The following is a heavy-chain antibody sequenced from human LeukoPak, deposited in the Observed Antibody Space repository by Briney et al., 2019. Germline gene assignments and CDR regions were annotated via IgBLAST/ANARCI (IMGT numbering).Heavy chain of an antibody. CDR2: IIGSSGPT. Sequence: GGSLRLSCAPSGFSFSNYAMSWARQAPGKGLEWVSLIIGSSGPTFYADSVKGRFTISRDNSKHTLYLQMSSLRAEDTAVYFCAKGAYDYVEMGYFDNWGQGTLVTVS. J-gene: IGHJ4*02. V-gene: IGHV3-23*01. D-gene: IGHD5-12*01. CDR1: GFSFSNYA. CDR3: AKGAYDYVEMGYFDN.